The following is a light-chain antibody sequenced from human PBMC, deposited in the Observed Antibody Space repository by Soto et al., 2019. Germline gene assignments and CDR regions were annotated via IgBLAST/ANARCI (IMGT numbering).Light chain of an antibody. CDR2: DAS. Sequence: DIQMTQSPSSLSASVGDRVTITCRASQGISTWLAWYQQKPEKAPKTLIFDASTLQSGVPSRFSGSGSGTDFTLTISSVQPEDFATCYCQQYKSYPLTFGGGTKVDIK. V-gene: IGKV1D-16*01. J-gene: IGKJ4*01. CDR3: QQYKSYPLT. CDR1: QGISTW.